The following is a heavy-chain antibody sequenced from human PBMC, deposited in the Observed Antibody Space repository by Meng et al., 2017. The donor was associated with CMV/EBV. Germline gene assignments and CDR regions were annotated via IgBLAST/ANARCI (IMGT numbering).Heavy chain of an antibody. V-gene: IGHV3-23*01. J-gene: IGHJ4*02. D-gene: IGHD2-2*02. Sequence: GGSLRLSCVASGFTFSSYDMSWVRQAPGKGLEWVATISSSADSTYYADSVKGRFTISRDKSKNMLYLQMHSLRAEDTAVYSCARLYLPLGFDYWGQGTLVTVSS. CDR3: ARLYLPLGFDY. CDR1: GFTFSSYD. CDR2: ISSSADST.